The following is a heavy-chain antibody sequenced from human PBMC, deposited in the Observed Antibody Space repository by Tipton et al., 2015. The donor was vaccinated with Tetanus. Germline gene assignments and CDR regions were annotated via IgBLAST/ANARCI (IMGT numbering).Heavy chain of an antibody. V-gene: IGHV3-7*01. CDR1: GFTFNYYW. CDR2: IKHDGSEK. CDR3: ARRGEARANWFDS. D-gene: IGHD2-21*01. Sequence: GSLRLSCAASGFTFNYYWMSWVRQALGKGLEWVANIKHDGSEKYYVDSMRGRFTISRDNAKNSLYLQMNTLRDDDTAVYYCARRGEARANWFDSWGQGTLVTVSS. J-gene: IGHJ5*01.